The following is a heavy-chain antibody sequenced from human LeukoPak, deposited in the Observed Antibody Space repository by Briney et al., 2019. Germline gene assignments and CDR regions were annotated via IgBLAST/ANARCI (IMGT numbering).Heavy chain of an antibody. V-gene: IGHV3-23*01. D-gene: IGHD3-10*01. CDR3: AKAIWVAATSSWFSLDY. Sequence: GGSLRLSCAASGFTFSSYAMSWVRQAPGKWREWVSAISGSGGSTYYADCVKGRFTISRDNSKNTLYLQMNSLRPDDTSVYYCAKAIWVAATSSWFSLDYWGQGTLVTVSS. CDR2: ISGSGGST. J-gene: IGHJ4*02. CDR1: GFTFSSYA.